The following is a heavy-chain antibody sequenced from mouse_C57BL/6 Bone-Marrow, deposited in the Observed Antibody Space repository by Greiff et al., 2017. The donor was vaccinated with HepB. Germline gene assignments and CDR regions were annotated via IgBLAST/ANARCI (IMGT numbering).Heavy chain of an antibody. CDR1: GYTFTDYA. CDR3: ARSLFITTVVAKDYYAMDY. D-gene: IGHD1-1*01. Sequence: VKLVESGPELVRPGVSVKISCKGSGYTFTDYAMHWVKQSHAKSLEWIGVISTYYGDASYNQKFKDKATMTVDKSSSTAYMELARLTSEDSAVYYCARSLFITTVVAKDYYAMDYWGQGTSVTVSS. V-gene: IGHV1-67*01. J-gene: IGHJ4*01. CDR2: ISTYYGDA.